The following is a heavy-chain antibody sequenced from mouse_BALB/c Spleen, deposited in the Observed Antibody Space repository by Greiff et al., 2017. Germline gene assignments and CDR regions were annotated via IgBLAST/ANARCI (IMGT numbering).Heavy chain of an antibody. CDR2: IWAGGST. V-gene: IGHV2-9*02. CDR3: ARDKGIYRGAMDY. D-gene: IGHD1-1*01. J-gene: IGHJ4*01. CDR1: GFSLTSYG. Sequence: VKLVESGPGLVAPSQSLSITCTVSGFSLTSYGVHWVRQPPGKGLEWLGVIWAGGSTNYNSALMSRLSISKDNSKSQVFLKMNSLQTDDTAMYYCARDKGIYRGAMDYWGQGTSVTVSS.